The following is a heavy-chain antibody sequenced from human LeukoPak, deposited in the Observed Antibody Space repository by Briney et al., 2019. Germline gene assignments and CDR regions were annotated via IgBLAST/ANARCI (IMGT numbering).Heavy chain of an antibody. CDR2: IYYSGST. D-gene: IGHD3-10*01. J-gene: IGHJ6*02. CDR1: GGSISSSSYY. V-gene: IGHV4-39*01. CDR3: ARRRGVRGVKYYYYGMDV. Sequence: SETLSLTCTVSGGSISSSSYYWAWIRQPPGKGLEWIGSIYYSGSTYYNPSLKSRVTISVDTSKNQFSLKLSSVTAADTAVYYCARRRGVRGVKYYYYGMDVWGQGTTVTVSS.